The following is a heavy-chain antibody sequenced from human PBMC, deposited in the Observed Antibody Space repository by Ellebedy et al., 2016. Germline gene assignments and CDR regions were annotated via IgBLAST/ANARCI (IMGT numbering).Heavy chain of an antibody. J-gene: IGHJ3*01. D-gene: IGHD2-21*01. CDR1: GFSFRMYD. CDR3: AKGYFSRAYCGGDCYLDDPFDV. Sequence: GGSLRLXCVASGFSFRMYDMGWVRQVPGRGLEWVSGISGSGSSTHYADSVKGRFTISRDKSKNTISLQMNSLRAEDTALYYCAKGYFSRAYCGGDCYLDDPFDVWGQGTVVTVSS. V-gene: IGHV3-23*01. CDR2: ISGSGSST.